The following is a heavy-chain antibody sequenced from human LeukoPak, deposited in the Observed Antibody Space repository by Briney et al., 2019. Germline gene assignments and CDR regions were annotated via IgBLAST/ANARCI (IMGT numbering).Heavy chain of an antibody. J-gene: IGHJ5*02. D-gene: IGHD1-26*01. CDR2: MNEDGSVK. CDR3: ARDLGASQHLSWFGP. Sequence: GGSLRLSCAASGFTFTNYCMSWVRQAPGKGLEWVGNMNEDGSVKYYVDSVKGRFTISRDNAKNSLYLQMNSLRAEDTAVYYCARDLGASQHLSWFGPWGQGTLVTVSS. V-gene: IGHV3-7*05. CDR1: GFTFTNYC.